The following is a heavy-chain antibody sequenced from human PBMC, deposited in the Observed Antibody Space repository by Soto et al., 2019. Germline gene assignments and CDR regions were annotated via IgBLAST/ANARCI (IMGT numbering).Heavy chain of an antibody. CDR1: GGSISSSSYY. CDR3: ARWGGGGYASEYYFDY. J-gene: IGHJ4*02. CDR2: IYYSGST. D-gene: IGHD5-12*01. Sequence: QVQLQESGPGLVKPSETLSLTCTVSGGSISSSSYYWGWIRQPPGKGLEWIGTIYYSGSTYYNPSLKSRVTISVDTAKSQFSLKLTSVTAADTAVYYCARWGGGGYASEYYFDYWGQGTLVTVSS. V-gene: IGHV4-39*01.